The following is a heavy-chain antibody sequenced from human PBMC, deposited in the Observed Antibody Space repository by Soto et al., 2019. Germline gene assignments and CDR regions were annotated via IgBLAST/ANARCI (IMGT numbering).Heavy chain of an antibody. V-gene: IGHV1-3*01. Sequence: ASVKVSCKASGYTFTSYAMHWVRQAPGQRLEWMGWINAGNGNTKYSQKFQGRVTITRDTSASTAYMELSSLRSEDTAVYYCARGALWFGELSTPIDYWGQGTLVTVSS. D-gene: IGHD3-10*01. CDR3: ARGALWFGELSTPIDY. CDR2: INAGNGNT. CDR1: GYTFTSYA. J-gene: IGHJ4*02.